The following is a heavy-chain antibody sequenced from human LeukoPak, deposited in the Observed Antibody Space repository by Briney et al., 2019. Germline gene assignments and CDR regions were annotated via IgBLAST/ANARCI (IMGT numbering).Heavy chain of an antibody. V-gene: IGHV3-20*01. CDR2: INRICSIT. Sequence: PGGSLRLSCAASGLMFDEYGMSWVRQVPGKGLEWVCGINRICSITGCADSVKGRFTISRDNAKNLLFLDMNSLRVEDTAFYHCARKGVGGELGGFDYWGQGTLVTVSS. CDR1: GLMFDEYG. J-gene: IGHJ4*02. D-gene: IGHD3-16*01. CDR3: ARKGVGGELGGFDY.